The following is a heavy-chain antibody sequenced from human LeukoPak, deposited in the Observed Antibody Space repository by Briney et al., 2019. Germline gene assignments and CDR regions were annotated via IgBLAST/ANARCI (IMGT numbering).Heavy chain of an antibody. CDR3: VREQRDSYDSSGYRPGDFDY. CDR1: GFTFSSHS. V-gene: IGHV3-48*01. D-gene: IGHD3-22*01. CDR2: ISGSSSTM. J-gene: IGHJ4*02. Sequence: PGGSLRLSCAASGFTFSSHSMNWVRQAPGKGLEWVSYISGSSSTMYYADSVKGRFTISRDNAKNSLYLQMNSLRAEDTAVYYCVREQRDSYDSSGYRPGDFDYWGQGTLVTVSS.